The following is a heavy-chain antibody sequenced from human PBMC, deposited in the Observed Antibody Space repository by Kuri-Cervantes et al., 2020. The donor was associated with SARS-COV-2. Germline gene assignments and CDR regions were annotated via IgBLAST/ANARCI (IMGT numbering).Heavy chain of an antibody. J-gene: IGHJ2*01. Sequence: GESLKISCAASGFTFSSYTMHWVRQAPGKGLEWVALISYDGSNKYYADSVKGRFTISRDNSKNTLYLQMNSLRAEDTAVYYCARDRDRLEDSSGYYLWGRGTLVTVSS. CDR2: ISYDGSNK. V-gene: IGHV3-30*01. D-gene: IGHD3-22*01. CDR1: GFTFSSYT. CDR3: ARDRDRLEDSSGYYL.